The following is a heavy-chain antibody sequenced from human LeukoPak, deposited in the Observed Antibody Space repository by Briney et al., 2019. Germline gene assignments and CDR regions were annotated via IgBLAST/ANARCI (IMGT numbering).Heavy chain of an antibody. CDR3: ARDHEVLWFGH. V-gene: IGHV1-18*01. D-gene: IGHD4/OR15-4a*01. CDR2: ISAYSGDT. J-gene: IGHJ5*02. Sequence: ASVKVSCKASVYTFTNYGISWVRQFPGQGLEWLGWISAYSGDTNYAQNLQGRVTMTTDAPTSTAYMELRSLRSDDTAVYYCARDHEVLWFGHWGQGTLVTVSS. CDR1: VYTFTNYG.